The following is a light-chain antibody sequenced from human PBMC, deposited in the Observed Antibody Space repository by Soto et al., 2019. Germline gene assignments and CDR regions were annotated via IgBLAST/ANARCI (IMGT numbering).Light chain of an antibody. J-gene: IGKJ5*01. CDR3: QQYASSPIT. CDR1: QSVGRDY. Sequence: ENVLTQSPGTLSLSPGERATLSCRASQSVGRDYLAWFQQKPGQAPRLLIHDAPRRATGIPDRFSGSGSGTDFTLTINRLEPEDFAIYYCQQYASSPITFGQGSRVDIK. V-gene: IGKV3-20*01. CDR2: DAP.